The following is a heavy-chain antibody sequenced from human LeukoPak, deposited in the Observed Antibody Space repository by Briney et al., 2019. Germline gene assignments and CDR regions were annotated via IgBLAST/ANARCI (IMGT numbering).Heavy chain of an antibody. V-gene: IGHV3-30*18. CDR2: ISYDGSNK. Sequence: GRSLRLSCAASGFTFSSYGMHWVRQAPGKGLEWVAVISYDGSNKYYADSVKGRFTISRDNSKNTLYLQMNSLRAEDTAVYYCAKDRSGIAAAGDYWGQGTLVTVSS. CDR3: AKDRSGIAAAGDY. J-gene: IGHJ4*02. D-gene: IGHD6-13*01. CDR1: GFTFSSYG.